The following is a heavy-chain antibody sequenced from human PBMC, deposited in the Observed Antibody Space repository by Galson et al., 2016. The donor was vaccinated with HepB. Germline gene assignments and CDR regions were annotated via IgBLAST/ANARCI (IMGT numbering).Heavy chain of an antibody. V-gene: IGHV3-23*01. CDR2: ISGVDGSI. D-gene: IGHD3-22*01. CDR1: GFTFSSYA. J-gene: IGHJ4*02. Sequence: FLRLSCAASGFTFSSYAMSWVRQAPGKGLEWVSTISGVDGSIYYAASVKGRFTMSSDNSRNTVYLQMNSLRADDTAVYYWARGGHSSGFCGDFDSWGRGTLVTVSS. CDR3: ARGGHSSGFCGDFDS.